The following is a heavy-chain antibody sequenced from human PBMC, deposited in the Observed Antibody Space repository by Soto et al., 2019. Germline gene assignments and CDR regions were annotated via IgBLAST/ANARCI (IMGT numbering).Heavy chain of an antibody. CDR3: AYDKNSNIWFKY. V-gene: IGHV4-59*11. CDR1: GASLTSHF. J-gene: IGHJ4*02. D-gene: IGHD3-22*01. CDR2: IYKSGTT. Sequence: QVYLQESGPGLVKPSETLSLTCTVSGASLTSHFWTWVRPPPGKRPQSIGCIYKSGTTDSNPSLLCRVAISVDGWRNQFSLTLTSVTAAEMAVYCWAYDKNSNIWFKYWGRGELVTVSS.